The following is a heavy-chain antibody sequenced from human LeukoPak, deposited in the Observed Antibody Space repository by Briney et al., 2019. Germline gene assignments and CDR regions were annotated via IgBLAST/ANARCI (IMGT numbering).Heavy chain of an antibody. V-gene: IGHV3-43*01. CDR1: GFTVSSNY. D-gene: IGHD5-18*01. CDR2: ISWDGGST. CDR3: AKDLDTAMVGALSS. Sequence: PGGSLRLSCAASGFTVSSNYMSWVRQAPGKGLEWVSLISWDGGSTYYADSVKGRFTISRDNSKNSLYLQMNSLRTEDTALYYCAKDLDTAMVGALSSWGQGTLVTVSS. J-gene: IGHJ4*02.